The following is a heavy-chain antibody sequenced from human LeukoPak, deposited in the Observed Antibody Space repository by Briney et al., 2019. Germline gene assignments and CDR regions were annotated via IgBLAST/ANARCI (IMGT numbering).Heavy chain of an antibody. CDR1: GFTFSSYT. CDR2: ISSSSGI. V-gene: IGHV3-48*01. D-gene: IGHD5-24*01. Sequence: PGGSLRLSCAASGFTFSSYTMHWIRQAPGKGLEWVSYISSSSGIYYADSVKGRLTISRDNAKNSLYLQMNSLRAEDTAVYYCARDRNWATRNWYFDLWGRGTLVTVSS. J-gene: IGHJ2*01. CDR3: ARDRNWATRNWYFDL.